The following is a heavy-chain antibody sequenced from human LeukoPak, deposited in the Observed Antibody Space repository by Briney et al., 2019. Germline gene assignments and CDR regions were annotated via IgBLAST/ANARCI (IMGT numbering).Heavy chain of an antibody. J-gene: IGHJ6*02. CDR3: ARADCGGDCYLGYYYGMDV. Sequence: GGSLRLSCAASGFTFSEYYMSWIRQAPGKGLEWVSYISSSGSTTYYADSVKGRFTISRDNAKNSLYLQMNSLRAEDTAVYYCARADCGGDCYLGYYYGMDVWGQGTTVTVSS. CDR1: GFTFSEYY. V-gene: IGHV3-11*01. D-gene: IGHD2-21*02. CDR2: ISSSGSTT.